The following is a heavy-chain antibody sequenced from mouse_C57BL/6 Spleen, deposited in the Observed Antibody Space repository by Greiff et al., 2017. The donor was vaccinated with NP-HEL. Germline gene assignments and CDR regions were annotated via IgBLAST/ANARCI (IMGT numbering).Heavy chain of an antibody. CDR1: GYTFTDYN. D-gene: IGHD4-1*01. J-gene: IGHJ3*01. CDR3: ARGGVGNWDWFAY. Sequence: VHVKQSGPELVKPGASVKMSCKASGYTFTDYNMHWVKQSPGKSLEWIGYINPNNGGTSYNQKFKGKATLTVNKSSSTAYMELRSLTSEDSAVYYCARGGVGNWDWFAYWGQGTLVTVSA. V-gene: IGHV1-22*01. CDR2: INPNNGGT.